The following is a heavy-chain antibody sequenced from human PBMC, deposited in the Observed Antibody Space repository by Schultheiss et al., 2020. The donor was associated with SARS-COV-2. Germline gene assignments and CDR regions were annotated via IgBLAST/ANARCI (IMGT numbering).Heavy chain of an antibody. J-gene: IGHJ4*02. CDR2: IYYSGST. CDR1: GGSFSGYY. Sequence: SQTLSLTCAVYGGSFSGYYWSWIRQPPGKGLEWIGYIYYSGSTYYNPSLKSRVTISVDTSKNQFSLKLSSVTAADTAVYYCARDRGYSSGWYPGNYFDYWGQGTLVTVSS. D-gene: IGHD6-19*01. CDR3: ARDRGYSSGWYPGNYFDY. V-gene: IGHV4-34*09.